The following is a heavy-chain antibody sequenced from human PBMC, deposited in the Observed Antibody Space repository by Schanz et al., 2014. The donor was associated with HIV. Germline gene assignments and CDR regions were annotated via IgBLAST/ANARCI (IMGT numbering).Heavy chain of an antibody. CDR1: GDTFSSFG. CDR2: IIPIFGTA. V-gene: IGHV1-69*01. CDR3: ARAAFSSEYYYGMDV. D-gene: IGHD3-3*02. J-gene: IGHJ6*02. Sequence: QVQLVQSGAELRKPGSSVKVSCKTSGDTFSSFGINWVRQAPGQGLEWMGGIIPIFGTANYAQKFQGRVTIIADESTSTAYMELSSLRSADTAVYFCARAAFSSEYYYGMDVWGQGTTVTVSS.